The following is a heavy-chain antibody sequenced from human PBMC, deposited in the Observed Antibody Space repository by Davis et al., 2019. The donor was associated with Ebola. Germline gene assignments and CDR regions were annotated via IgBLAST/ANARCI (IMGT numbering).Heavy chain of an antibody. CDR3: ARGDTVTSEYDY. J-gene: IGHJ4*02. Sequence: GESLKISCAASGFTFSNYGLYWVRQAPGKGLEWVTFIRYAGSNTYYADSVKGRFTISRDNSKNTLYLQMNSLRAEDTAVYYCARGDTVTSEYDYWGQGSLVTVSP. CDR1: GFTFSNYG. V-gene: IGHV3-30*02. D-gene: IGHD4-17*01. CDR2: IRYAGSNT.